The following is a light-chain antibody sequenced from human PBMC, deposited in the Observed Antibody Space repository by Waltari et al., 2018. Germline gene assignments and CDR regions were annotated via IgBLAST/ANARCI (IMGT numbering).Light chain of an antibody. V-gene: IGKV3-15*01. Sequence: ELVLTHSPASLSVSSGDSATLSCTASQSISSPLALYQQAPGATPRLLIYGASTRATGIPARVSGSGYGTEFTLTIRSLQSEEFAVYFWQQYHEPPLCTVGPGTKVDIK. J-gene: IGKJ3*01. CDR2: GAS. CDR3: QQYHEPPLCT. CDR1: QSISSP.